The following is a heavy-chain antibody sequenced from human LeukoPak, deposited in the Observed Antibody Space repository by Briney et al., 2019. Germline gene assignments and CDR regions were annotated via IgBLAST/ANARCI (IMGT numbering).Heavy chain of an antibody. CDR1: GFTFSEYY. D-gene: IGHD1-14*01. CDR2: ISSSGRLM. V-gene: IGHV3-11*01. J-gene: IGHJ6*02. Sequence: GGSLRLSCAASGFTFSEYYITWIRQAPGKGLEWVSHISSSGRLMQYADSVRGRFTITRDNAQNFMSLQMNNLKPEDTAVYYCARDTNNGLDVWGRGTTVTVS. CDR3: ARDTNNGLDV.